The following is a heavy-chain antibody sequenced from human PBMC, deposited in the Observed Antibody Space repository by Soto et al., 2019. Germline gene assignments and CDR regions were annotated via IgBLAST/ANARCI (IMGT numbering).Heavy chain of an antibody. CDR2: INHSGSS. J-gene: IGHJ2*01. D-gene: IGHD6-25*01. V-gene: IGHV4-34*01. CDR3: GIFFFPAEDGLRHELPVSAFLLNRSSDL. Sequence: KGLGWIGEINHSGSSNYNPSLKSRVTISVDTSKNQFSLKLSSVTAADTAVSYCGIFFFPAEDGLRHELPVSAFLLNRSSDL.